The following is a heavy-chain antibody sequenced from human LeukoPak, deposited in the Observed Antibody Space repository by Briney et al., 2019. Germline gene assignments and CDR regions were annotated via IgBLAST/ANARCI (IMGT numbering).Heavy chain of an antibody. CDR3: ASYYGGNFYFDY. V-gene: IGHV4-34*01. CDR2: INHSGST. D-gene: IGHD4-23*01. J-gene: IGHJ4*02. Sequence: SETLSLTCAVYGGSFSGYYWSWIRQPPGKGLEWIGEINHSGSTNYNPSLKSRVTISVDTSKNQFSLKLSSVTAADTAVYCCASYYGGNFYFDYWGQGTLVTVSS. CDR1: GGSFSGYY.